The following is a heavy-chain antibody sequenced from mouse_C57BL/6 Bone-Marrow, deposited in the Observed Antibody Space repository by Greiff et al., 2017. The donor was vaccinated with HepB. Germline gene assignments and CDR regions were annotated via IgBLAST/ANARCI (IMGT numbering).Heavy chain of an antibody. V-gene: IGHV1-55*01. D-gene: IGHD1-1*01. CDR3: ARVGSTVVARDYFDY. CDR1: GYTFTSYW. J-gene: IGHJ2*01. CDR2: IYPGSGST. Sequence: VQLQQPGAELVKPGASVKMSCKASGYTFTSYWITWVKQRPGQGLEWIGDIYPGSGSTNYNEKFKSKATLTVDTSSSTAYMQLSSLTSEDSAVYYCARVGSTVVARDYFDYWGQGTTLTVSS.